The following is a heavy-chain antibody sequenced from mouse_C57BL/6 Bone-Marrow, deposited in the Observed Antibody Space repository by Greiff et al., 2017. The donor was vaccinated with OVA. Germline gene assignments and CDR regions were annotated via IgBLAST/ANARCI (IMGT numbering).Heavy chain of an antibody. Sequence: EVQLVESGGGLVKPGGSLKLSCAASGFTFSDYGMHWVRQAPEKGLAWVAYISSGSSTIYYADKVKGRFTISRDNAKNTLVLQMTSLRSEDTAMDYCARQSNCDYWGQGTTLTVSA. J-gene: IGHJ2*01. CDR1: GFTFSDYG. D-gene: IGHD5-1*01. V-gene: IGHV5-17*01. CDR3: ARQSNCDY. CDR2: ISSGSSTI.